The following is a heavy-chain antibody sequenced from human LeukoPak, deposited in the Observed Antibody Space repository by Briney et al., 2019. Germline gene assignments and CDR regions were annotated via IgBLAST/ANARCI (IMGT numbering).Heavy chain of an antibody. CDR2: ISSSSSYI. CDR3: ARDGIVGATNGFDY. J-gene: IGHJ4*02. CDR1: GFTFSSYS. V-gene: IGHV3-21*01. Sequence: PGGSLRLSCAASGFTFSSYSMNGVRQAPGKGLEWGSSISSSSSYIYYADSVKGRFTISRDNAKNSLYLQMNSLRAEDTAVYYCARDGIVGATNGFDYWGQGTLVTVSS. D-gene: IGHD1-26*01.